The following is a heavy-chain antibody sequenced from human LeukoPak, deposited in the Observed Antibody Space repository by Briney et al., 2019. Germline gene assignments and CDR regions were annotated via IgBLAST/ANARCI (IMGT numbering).Heavy chain of an antibody. CDR3: ARDGQQLVQYNWFDP. J-gene: IGHJ5*02. CDR2: ISGSGGNT. Sequence: PGGSLRLSCAASGFIFSNYVMSWVRQAPGKGLEWVSAISGSGGNTYYADSVKGRFTISRDNSKNTLHLQMNSLRAEDTAVYYCARDGQQLVQYNWFDPWGQGTLVTVSS. V-gene: IGHV3-23*01. D-gene: IGHD6-13*01. CDR1: GFIFSNYV.